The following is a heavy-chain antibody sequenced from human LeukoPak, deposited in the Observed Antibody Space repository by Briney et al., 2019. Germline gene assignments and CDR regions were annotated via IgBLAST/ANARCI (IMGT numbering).Heavy chain of an antibody. CDR2: INPNSGGT. V-gene: IGHV1-2*02. Sequence: ASVKVSCKASGYTFTGYYMHWVRQAPGQGLEWMGWINPNSGGTNYAQKFQGRVTMTRDTSISTAYMELSRLRSDDTAVYYCARVGVIVVVPAAGWFDPWGQGTLVTVSS. J-gene: IGHJ5*02. D-gene: IGHD2-2*01. CDR1: GYTFTGYY. CDR3: ARVGVIVVVPAAGWFDP.